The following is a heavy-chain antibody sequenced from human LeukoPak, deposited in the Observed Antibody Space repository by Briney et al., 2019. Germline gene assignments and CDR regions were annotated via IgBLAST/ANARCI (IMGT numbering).Heavy chain of an antibody. CDR2: IYYSGST. V-gene: IGHV4-31*03. Sequence: SQTLSLTCTVCGGSISSGGYYWSWIRQHPGKGPEWLRYIYYSGSTYYNPSLKSRVTISVDTSKNQFSLKLSSVTAADTAVYYCARSTKVGWLQLGPVDYWGQGTLVTVSS. CDR3: ARSTKVGWLQLGPVDY. CDR1: GGSISSGGYY. J-gene: IGHJ4*02. D-gene: IGHD5-24*01.